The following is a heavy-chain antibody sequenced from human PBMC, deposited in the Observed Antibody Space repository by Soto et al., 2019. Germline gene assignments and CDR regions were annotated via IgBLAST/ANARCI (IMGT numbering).Heavy chain of an antibody. V-gene: IGHV1-18*01. CDR1: GYTFTSYG. J-gene: IGHJ6*02. CDR2: ISAYNGNT. CDR3: AREVYSSSWYVQATYGMDV. Sequence: ASVKVSCKASGYTFTSYGISWVRQAPGQGLEWMGWISAYNGNTNYAQKLQGRVTMTTDTSTSTAYMELRSLRSDDTAVYYCAREVYSSSWYVQATYGMDVWGQGTTVTVSS. D-gene: IGHD6-13*01.